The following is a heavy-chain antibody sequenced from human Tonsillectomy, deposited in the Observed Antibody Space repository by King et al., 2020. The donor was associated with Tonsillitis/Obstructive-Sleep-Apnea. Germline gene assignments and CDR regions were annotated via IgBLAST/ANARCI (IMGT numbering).Heavy chain of an antibody. J-gene: IGHJ5*02. CDR3: ARGGASSKGFDP. Sequence: VQLQESGPGVVKPSETLSLTCTVAGGSIRVYDWSWIRQPPGKGLEWIGYMFYSGSTTYNPSLNSRVTISVDTSKDQFSLNLSSVTAADTAVYYCARGGASSKGFDPWGQGTLVTVSS. CDR1: GGSIRVYD. CDR2: MFYSGST. D-gene: IGHD6-6*01. V-gene: IGHV4-59*01.